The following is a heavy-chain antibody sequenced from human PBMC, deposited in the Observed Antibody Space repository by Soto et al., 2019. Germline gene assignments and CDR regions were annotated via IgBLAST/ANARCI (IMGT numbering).Heavy chain of an antibody. Sequence: ASVKVSCKVSGYTLTELSMHWLRQAPGKGLEWMGGFDPEDGETIYAQKFQGRVTMTEDTSTDTAYMELSSLRSEDTAVYYCATELRLGREYYYGMDVWGQGTTVTVSS. CDR2: FDPEDGET. D-gene: IGHD3-10*01. CDR1: GYTLTELS. J-gene: IGHJ6*01. V-gene: IGHV1-24*01. CDR3: ATELRLGREYYYGMDV.